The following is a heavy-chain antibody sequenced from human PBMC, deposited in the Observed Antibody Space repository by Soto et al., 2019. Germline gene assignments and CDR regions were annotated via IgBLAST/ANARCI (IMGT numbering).Heavy chain of an antibody. CDR2: ISFDGNIK. V-gene: IGHV3-30-3*01. CDR3: ARAPGRYCTSLSCLGLYGLDV. Sequence: QVQLVESGGGVVQPGRSLRLSCAASGFTFSDYAMHWVRHVPGQGLEWVAVISFDGNIKYDADSVKGRFTISRDNSKNTLFLQMDSLKGEYTAVYSCARAPGRYCTSLSCLGLYGLDVLGQGTAVTVSS. D-gene: IGHD2-8*01. J-gene: IGHJ6*02. CDR1: GFTFSDYA.